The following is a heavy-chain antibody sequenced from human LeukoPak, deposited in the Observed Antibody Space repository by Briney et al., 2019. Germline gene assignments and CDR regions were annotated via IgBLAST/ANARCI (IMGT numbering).Heavy chain of an antibody. J-gene: IGHJ4*02. CDR2: ISFDGSQQ. D-gene: IGHD1-14*01. Sequence: PGGSVRLSCAASGFTFSGYGMHWVRQAPGKGLEWVAVISFDGSQQYYADSVKGRFTISRDDSKNMLYLQMSSLRAEDTAVYYCAKQEIGTTWSAGYWGQGTLVTVSS. V-gene: IGHV3-30*18. CDR3: AKQEIGTTWSAGY. CDR1: GFTFSGYG.